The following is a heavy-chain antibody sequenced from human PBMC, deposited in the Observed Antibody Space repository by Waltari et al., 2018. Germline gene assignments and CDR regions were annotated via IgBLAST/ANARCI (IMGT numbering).Heavy chain of an antibody. Sequence: QLQLQESGPGLVKPSETLSLTCSVSGGSIRSSSYYWGWIRQPPGKGLEWIGTIYYSGSTFYNPSLKSRVTISLDTSENQFSLKLSSVTAADTAVYYCARQSYYGSGSYSDNWFDPWGQGTLVTVSS. V-gene: IGHV4-39*01. D-gene: IGHD3-10*01. CDR1: GGSIRSSSYY. CDR3: ARQSYYGSGSYSDNWFDP. J-gene: IGHJ5*02. CDR2: IYYSGST.